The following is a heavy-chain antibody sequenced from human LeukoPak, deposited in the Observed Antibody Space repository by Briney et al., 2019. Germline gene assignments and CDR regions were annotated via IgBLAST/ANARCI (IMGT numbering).Heavy chain of an antibody. CDR1: GFTFDDIA. CDR3: ARDEEFGITGTTYYFDY. J-gene: IGHJ4*02. Sequence: PGRSLRLSCAASGFTFDDIAMHWVRQAPGKGLEWVAVISKDGNKKYYADSVEGRFTVSRDNAKNSLYLQMNSLRAEDTAVYYCARDEEFGITGTTYYFDYWGQGTLVTVSS. V-gene: IGHV3-30-3*01. D-gene: IGHD1-20*01. CDR2: ISKDGNKK.